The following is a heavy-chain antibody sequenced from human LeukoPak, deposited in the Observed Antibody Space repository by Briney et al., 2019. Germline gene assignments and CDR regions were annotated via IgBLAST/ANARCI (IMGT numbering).Heavy chain of an antibody. CDR3: AKGGVPGTYYFDY. V-gene: IGHV3-23*01. CDR2: ITSGSGTT. CDR1: GFPFSSHA. D-gene: IGHD6-19*01. Sequence: GGSLRLSCAASGFPFSSHAMSWVRQAPGKGLEWVSMITSGSGTTYYADSVKGRFIISRDISKSTLFLQMNSLRAEDTAVYYCAKGGVPGTYYFDYWGQGTLVTVSS. J-gene: IGHJ4*02.